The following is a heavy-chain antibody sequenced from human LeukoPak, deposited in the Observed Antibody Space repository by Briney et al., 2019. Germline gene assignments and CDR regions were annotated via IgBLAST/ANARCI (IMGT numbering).Heavy chain of an antibody. J-gene: IGHJ4*02. CDR1: GFPFSSYA. D-gene: IGHD3-3*01. CDR2: ISYDGSNK. CDR3: AKDGLQSSEWSPPLNC. Sequence: GGSLRLSCAASGFPFSSYAMHWVRQAPGKGLEWVAVISYDGSNKYYADSVKGRFTISRDITKNTLYLQMHSLRAEDTATYYCAKDGLQSSEWSPPLNCWGQGTLVTVSS. V-gene: IGHV3-30-3*01.